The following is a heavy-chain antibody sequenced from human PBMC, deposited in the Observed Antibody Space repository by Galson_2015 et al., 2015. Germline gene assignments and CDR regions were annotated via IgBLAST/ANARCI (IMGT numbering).Heavy chain of an antibody. CDR3: ATSADDNGGITGFDY. CDR2: ISGTGGNT. D-gene: IGHD4-23*01. CDR1: GLTFSNYA. V-gene: IGHV3-23*01. J-gene: IGHJ4*02. Sequence: SLRLSCAASGLTFSNYAMNWVRQAPGKGLEWVSSISGTGGNTYFADSVKGRFTISRDISKSTLYLQMNSLRAEDTAVYYCATSADDNGGITGFDYWGQGTLVTVSS.